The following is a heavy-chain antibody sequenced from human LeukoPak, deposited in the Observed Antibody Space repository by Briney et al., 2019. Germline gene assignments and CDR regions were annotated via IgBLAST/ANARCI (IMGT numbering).Heavy chain of an antibody. Sequence: GSLRLSCAASGFTFSSYWMSWVRQPPGKGLEWIGEINHSRSTNYNPSLKSRVTISVDTSKNQFSLKLSSVTAADTAVYYCAREYSSRWYNWFDPWGQGTLVTVSS. V-gene: IGHV4-34*01. CDR1: GFTFSSYW. D-gene: IGHD6-13*01. CDR2: INHSRST. CDR3: AREYSSRWYNWFDP. J-gene: IGHJ5*02.